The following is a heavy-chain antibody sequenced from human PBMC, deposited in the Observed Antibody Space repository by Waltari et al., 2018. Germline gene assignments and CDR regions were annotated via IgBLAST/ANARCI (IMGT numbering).Heavy chain of an antibody. CDR3: ATVSKWELIGRNAFDI. D-gene: IGHD1-26*01. V-gene: IGHV1-24*01. CDR2: FDPEDGET. J-gene: IGHJ3*02. CDR1: GYTLTELS. Sequence: QVQLVQSGAEVKKPGASVKVSCKVSGYTLTELSMHWVRQAPGKGLEWMGGFDPEDGETIYAQKFHGRVTMTEDTATDTAYMELSSLRSEDTAVYYCATVSKWELIGRNAFDIWGQGTMVTVSS.